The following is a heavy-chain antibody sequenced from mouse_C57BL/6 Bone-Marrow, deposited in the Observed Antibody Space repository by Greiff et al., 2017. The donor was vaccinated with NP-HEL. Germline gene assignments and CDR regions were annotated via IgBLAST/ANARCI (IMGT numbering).Heavy chain of an antibody. CDR3: ARRDFYYGNYGFAY. J-gene: IGHJ3*01. D-gene: IGHD2-1*01. CDR2: ISNLAYSI. V-gene: IGHV5-15*01. Sequence: EVKLMESGGGLVQPGGSLKLSCAASGFTFSDYGMAWVRQAPRKGPEWVAFISNLAYSIYYADTVTGRFTISRENAKNTLYLEMSSLRSEDTAMYYCARRDFYYGNYGFAYWGQGTLVTVSA. CDR1: GFTFSDYG.